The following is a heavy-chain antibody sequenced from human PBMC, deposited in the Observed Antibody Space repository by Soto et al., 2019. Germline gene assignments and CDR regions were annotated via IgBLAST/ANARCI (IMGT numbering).Heavy chain of an antibody. J-gene: IGHJ5*02. D-gene: IGHD5-12*01. V-gene: IGHV4-59*01. CDR2: IYYSGST. CDR3: ARDVATMGEDWFDP. CDR1: GGSISSYY. Sequence: SETLSLTCTVSGGSISSYYLSWIRQPPGKGLERIGDIYYSGSTNYNPSPKSRVTISVDTSKNQFSLKLSSVTAADTAVYYCARDVATMGEDWFDPWGQGTLVTVSS.